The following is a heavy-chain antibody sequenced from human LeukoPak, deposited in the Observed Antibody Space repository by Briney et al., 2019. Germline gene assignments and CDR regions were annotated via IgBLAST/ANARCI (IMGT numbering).Heavy chain of an antibody. CDR2: ITGNGDSV. Sequence: GGSLRLSCAASGFTFSSYAMSWVRQAPGKGLEWVSAITGNGDSVCYADSVKGRFTISRDNSKNTLYLQMNSLRAEDAAVYYCAKADRGWGVITKDWGQGTLVTVSS. CDR1: GFTFSSYA. J-gene: IGHJ4*02. CDR3: AKADRGWGVITKD. D-gene: IGHD3-10*01. V-gene: IGHV3-23*01.